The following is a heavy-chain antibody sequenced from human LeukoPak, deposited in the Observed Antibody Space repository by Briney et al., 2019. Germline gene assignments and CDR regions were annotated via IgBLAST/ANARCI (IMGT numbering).Heavy chain of an antibody. CDR1: GYTFTGYY. D-gene: IGHD6-6*01. V-gene: IGHV1-2*02. Sequence: ASVKVSCKASGYTFTGYYMHWVRQAPGQGLEWMVWINPNSGGTNYAQKFQGRVTITADKSTSTAYMELSSLRSEDTAVYYCASRYSSSYYYYYYMDVWGKGTTVTVSS. CDR2: INPNSGGT. J-gene: IGHJ6*03. CDR3: ASRYSSSYYYYYYMDV.